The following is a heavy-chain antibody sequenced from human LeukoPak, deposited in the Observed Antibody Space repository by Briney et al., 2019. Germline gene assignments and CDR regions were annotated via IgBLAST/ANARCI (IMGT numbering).Heavy chain of an antibody. CDR2: IHPEGNEK. D-gene: IGHD1-1*01. CDR1: GFTFSNFW. V-gene: IGHV3-7*04. J-gene: IGHJ4*02. Sequence: GGSLRLSCAVSGFTFSNFWMSWVRQAPGRGLDWVANIHPEGNEKYHVESVKGRFTISRDNTKNLLFLQMNGLRVEDTAVYYCARGDDFSGDHWGQGTLVTVSS. CDR3: ARGDDFSGDH.